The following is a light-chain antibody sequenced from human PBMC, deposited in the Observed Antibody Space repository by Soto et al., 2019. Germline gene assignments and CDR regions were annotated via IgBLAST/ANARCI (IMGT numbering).Light chain of an antibody. CDR2: DAS. CDR3: QQYDNLPFT. CDR1: QDISNY. Sequence: DIQMTQSPSSLSASVGDRVTITCQASQDISNYLNWYQQKPGKAPKLLIYDASNLETGVQSRFSGSGSGTDLTFTISSLQHEDISTYYCQQYDNLPFTFGHGTKVDI. V-gene: IGKV1-33*01. J-gene: IGKJ3*01.